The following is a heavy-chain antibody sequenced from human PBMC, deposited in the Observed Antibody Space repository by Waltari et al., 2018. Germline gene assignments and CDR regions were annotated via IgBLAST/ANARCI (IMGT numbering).Heavy chain of an antibody. CDR1: GFTFSSYG. CDR2: ISDVGHNK. D-gene: IGHD6-13*01. Sequence: QVQLVEYGGGVVEPGRLLRLSCAAPGFTFSSYGMRWVSQAPGKGLEGVAAISDVGHNKHYADSVKGRFTISRDNSKNTLYLQMNSLRAEDTAVYYCAKDLGGYISSWSYYYYGMDVWGQGTTVTVSS. J-gene: IGHJ6*02. CDR3: AKDLGGYISSWSYYYYGMDV. V-gene: IGHV3-30*18.